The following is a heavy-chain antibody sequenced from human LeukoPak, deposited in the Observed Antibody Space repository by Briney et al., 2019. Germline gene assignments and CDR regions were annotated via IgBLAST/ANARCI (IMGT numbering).Heavy chain of an antibody. J-gene: IGHJ4*02. CDR1: GGSIISFY. CDR2: IYYSVST. V-gene: IGHV4-59*01. Sequence: PSETLSLTRTVSGGSIISFYGSGIPQPPGRRLEWSGYIYYSVSTNYNPSLKCRVTISVDTSKNQFSMKLISVTAADTAADYCARAAGAGGWLQTKVGYYFDYWGQGTLVTVSS. D-gene: IGHD5-24*01. CDR3: ARAAGAGGWLQTKVGYYFDY.